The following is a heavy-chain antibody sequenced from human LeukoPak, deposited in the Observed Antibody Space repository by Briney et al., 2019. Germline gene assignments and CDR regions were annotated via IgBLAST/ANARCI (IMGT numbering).Heavy chain of an antibody. J-gene: IGHJ4*02. CDR1: GYTFTSYG. CDR2: ISAYNGNT. CDR3: ARVRGYYDSSGPRDY. D-gene: IGHD3-22*01. V-gene: IGHV1-18*01. Sequence: ASVTVSRKASGYTFTSYGISWVRQAPGQGLEWMGWISAYNGNTNYAQKLQGRVTMTTDTSTSTAYMELRSLRSDDTAVYYCARVRGYYDSSGPRDYWGQGTLVTVSS.